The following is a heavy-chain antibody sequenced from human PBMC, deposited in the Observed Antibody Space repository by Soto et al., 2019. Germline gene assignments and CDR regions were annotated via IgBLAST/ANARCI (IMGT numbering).Heavy chain of an antibody. CDR3: AKDIGVAGRPTWLTWRAQYYFDY. D-gene: IGHD6-19*01. V-gene: IGHV3-23*01. Sequence: GVSLRLSCAASGFTFSGYAMSWVRQAPGKGLEWVSAISGSGGSTYYADSVKGRFTISRANSKNTLYLQMNSLRGEDTAVYYCAKDIGVAGRPTWLTWRAQYYFDYWGQGTLVTVCS. CDR2: ISGSGGST. J-gene: IGHJ4*02. CDR1: GFTFSGYA.